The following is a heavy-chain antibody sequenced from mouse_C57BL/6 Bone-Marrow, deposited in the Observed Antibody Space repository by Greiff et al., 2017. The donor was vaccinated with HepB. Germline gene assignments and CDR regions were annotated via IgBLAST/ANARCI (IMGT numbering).Heavy chain of an antibody. V-gene: IGHV1-39*01. J-gene: IGHJ4*01. Sequence: EVQLQQSGPELVKPGASVKISCKASGYSFTDYNMNWVKQSNGKSLEWIGVINPNYGTTSYNQKFKGKATLTVDQSSSTAYMQLNSLTSEDSAVYYCSSGRNYDNYAMDYWGQGTSVTVSS. CDR2: INPNYGTT. CDR3: SSGRNYDNYAMDY. CDR1: GYSFTDYN. D-gene: IGHD2-4*01.